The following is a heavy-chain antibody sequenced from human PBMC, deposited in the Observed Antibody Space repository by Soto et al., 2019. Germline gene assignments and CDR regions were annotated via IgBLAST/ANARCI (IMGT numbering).Heavy chain of an antibody. J-gene: IGHJ5*02. Sequence: PGGSLRLSCAASGFTFSSYAMSWVRQAPGKGLEWVSAISGSGGSTYYADSVKGRFTISRDNSKNSLYLQMNSLRAEDTAVYYCARGSRFLYDYGANWFDPWGQGTLVTVSS. CDR1: GFTFSSYA. V-gene: IGHV3-23*01. CDR3: ARGSRFLYDYGANWFDP. CDR2: ISGSGGST. D-gene: IGHD4-17*01.